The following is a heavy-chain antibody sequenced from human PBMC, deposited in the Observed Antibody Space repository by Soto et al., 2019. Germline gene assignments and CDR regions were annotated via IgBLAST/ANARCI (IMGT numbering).Heavy chain of an antibody. D-gene: IGHD6-19*01. CDR2: IYYSGST. V-gene: IGHV4-61*01. J-gene: IGHJ4*02. CDR1: GDSITSNSYF. Sequence: SETLSLTCTVSGDSITSNSYFWAWIRQPPGKGLEWIGYIYYSGSTNYNPSLKSRVTISVDTSKNQISLKLSSVTAADTALYYCARDQGIAVAVFDYWGQGTLVTVSS. CDR3: ARDQGIAVAVFDY.